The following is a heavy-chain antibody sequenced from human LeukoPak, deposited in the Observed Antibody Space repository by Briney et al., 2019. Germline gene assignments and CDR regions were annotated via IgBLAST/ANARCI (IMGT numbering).Heavy chain of an antibody. CDR2: INHSGST. CDR1: GGSFSGYY. Sequence: PSETLSLTCAVYGGSFSGYYWSWIRQPPGKGLEWIGEINHSGSTNYNPSLKSRVTISVDTSKNQFSLKLSSVTAADTAVYYCARASESGLFDYWGQGTLVTVSS. V-gene: IGHV4-34*01. CDR3: ARASESGLFDY. J-gene: IGHJ4*02. D-gene: IGHD6-19*01.